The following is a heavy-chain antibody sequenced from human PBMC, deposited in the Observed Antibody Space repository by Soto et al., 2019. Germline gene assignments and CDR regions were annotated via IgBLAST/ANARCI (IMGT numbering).Heavy chain of an antibody. V-gene: IGHV3-30*18. CDR1: GFTFSSYG. D-gene: IGHD3-3*01. CDR2: ISYDGSNK. J-gene: IGHJ4*02. CDR3: AKRGYDFWSGYCDY. Sequence: GGSLRLSCAASGFTFSSYGMHWVRQAPGKGLEWVAVISYDGSNKYYADSVKGRFTISRDNSKNTLYLQMNSLRAEDTAVYYCAKRGYDFWSGYCDYWGQGTLVTVSS.